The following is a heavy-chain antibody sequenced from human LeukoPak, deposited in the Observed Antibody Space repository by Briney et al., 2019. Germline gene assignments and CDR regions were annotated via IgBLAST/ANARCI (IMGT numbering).Heavy chain of an antibody. CDR3: ARVLIYCGGDCYFFVRTDYYYMDV. CDR2: ISAYNGNT. D-gene: IGHD2-21*01. V-gene: IGHV1-18*01. Sequence: GASVKVSCKASGYTFTSYGISWVRQAPGQGREWMGWISAYNGNTNYAQKLQGRVTMTTDTSTSTAYMELRSLRSDDTAVYYCARVLIYCGGDCYFFVRTDYYYMDVWGKGTTVTVSS. J-gene: IGHJ6*03. CDR1: GYTFTSYG.